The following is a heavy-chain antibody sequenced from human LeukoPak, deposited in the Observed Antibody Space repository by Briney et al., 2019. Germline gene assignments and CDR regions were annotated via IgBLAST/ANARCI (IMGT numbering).Heavy chain of an antibody. Sequence: SETLSLTCTVSGGSISNYYWSWIRQPPGTGLEWIGYMYYSGSTNYNPSLKSRVTISVDTSKNQFSLQLSSVTAADTAVYYCASGQLAYYYMDVWGRGTTVTVSS. V-gene: IGHV4-59*01. CDR3: ASGQLAYYYMDV. J-gene: IGHJ6*03. CDR2: MYYSGST. CDR1: GGSISNYY. D-gene: IGHD4-11*01.